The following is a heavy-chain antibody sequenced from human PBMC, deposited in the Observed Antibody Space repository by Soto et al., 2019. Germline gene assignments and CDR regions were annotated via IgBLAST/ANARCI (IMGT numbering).Heavy chain of an antibody. D-gene: IGHD1-1*01. CDR1: GYGFTTYG. J-gene: IGHJ4*02. CDR2: ISAHNGNT. CDR3: ARGRYGDY. Sequence: QVHLVQSGAEVKKPGASVKVSCKGSGYGFTTYGITWVRQAPGQGLEWMAWISAHNGNTNYAQKLQGRVTVTIDTSTSTAYMGVRSLRSDDTAVYYCARGRYGDYWGQGALVTVSS. V-gene: IGHV1-18*01.